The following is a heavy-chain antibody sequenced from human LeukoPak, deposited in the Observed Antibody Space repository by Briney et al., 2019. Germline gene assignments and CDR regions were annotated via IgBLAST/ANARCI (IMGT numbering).Heavy chain of an antibody. CDR3: ARVQSTVTSYYYYGMDV. CDR1: GFTFSSYG. Sequence: GGSLRLSCAASGFTFSSYGMHWVRQAPGKGLEWVAVISYDGSNKYYADSVKGRFTISRDNSKNTLYLQMNSLRAEDTAVYYCARVQSTVTSYYYYGMDVWGQGTTVTVSS. CDR2: ISYDGSNK. J-gene: IGHJ6*02. V-gene: IGHV3-30*03. D-gene: IGHD4-11*01.